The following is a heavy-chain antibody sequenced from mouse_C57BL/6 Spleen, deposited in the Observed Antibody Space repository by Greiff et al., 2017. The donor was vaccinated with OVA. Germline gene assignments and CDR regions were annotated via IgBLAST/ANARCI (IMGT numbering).Heavy chain of an antibody. CDR1: GFNIKDDY. Sequence: VQLQQSGAELVRPGASVKLSCTASGFNIKDDYMHWVKQRPEQGLEWIGWIDPENGDTEYASKFQGKATITADTSSNTAYLQLSSLTSEDTAVYYCYYGSTGFAYWGQGTLVTVSA. V-gene: IGHV14-4*01. D-gene: IGHD1-1*01. CDR2: IDPENGDT. J-gene: IGHJ3*01. CDR3: YYGSTGFAY.